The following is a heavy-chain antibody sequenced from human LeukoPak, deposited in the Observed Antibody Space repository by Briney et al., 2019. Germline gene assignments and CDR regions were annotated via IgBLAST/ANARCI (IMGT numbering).Heavy chain of an antibody. J-gene: IGHJ6*03. CDR3: ARDPALGVTGTAYYYYMDV. CDR2: INPNSGGT. CDR1: GYTFTGYY. V-gene: IGHV1-2*02. D-gene: IGHD1-20*01. Sequence: ASVKVSCKASGYTFTGYYMHWVRQAPGQGLEWMGWINPNSGGTNYAQKFQGRVTMTRDTSISTAYMELSRLRSDDTAVYYCARDPALGVTGTAYYYYMDVWGKGTTVTVSS.